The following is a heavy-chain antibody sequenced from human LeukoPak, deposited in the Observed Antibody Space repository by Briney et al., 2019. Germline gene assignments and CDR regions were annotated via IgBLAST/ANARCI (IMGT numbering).Heavy chain of an antibody. CDR3: AREGPYDSSGSQGLLDY. J-gene: IGHJ4*02. Sequence: PSETLSLTCTVSGGSISSYYWSWIRQPPGKGLEWIGYIYYSGSTNYNPSLKSRVTISVDTSKNQFSLKLSSVTAADTAVYYCAREGPYDSSGSQGLLDYRGQGTLVTVSS. CDR1: GGSISSYY. CDR2: IYYSGST. V-gene: IGHV4-59*01. D-gene: IGHD3-22*01.